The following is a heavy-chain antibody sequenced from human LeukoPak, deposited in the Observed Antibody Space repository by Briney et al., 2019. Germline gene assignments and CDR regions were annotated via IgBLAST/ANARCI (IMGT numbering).Heavy chain of an antibody. J-gene: IGHJ6*02. CDR3: ARLAIVGARNLYYYYGMDV. D-gene: IGHD1-26*01. CDR2: ISSNGGST. CDR1: GFTFSSYA. V-gene: IGHV3-64*01. Sequence: GGSLRLPCAASGFTFSSYAMHWVRQAPGKGLEYVSAISSNGGSTYYANSVKGRFTISRDNSKNTLYLQMGSLRAEDMAVYYCARLAIVGARNLYYYYGMDVWGQGTTVTVSS.